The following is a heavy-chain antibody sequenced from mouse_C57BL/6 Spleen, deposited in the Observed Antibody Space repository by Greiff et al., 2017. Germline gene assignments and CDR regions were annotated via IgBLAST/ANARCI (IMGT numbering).Heavy chain of an antibody. CDR1: GYAFSSSW. V-gene: IGHV1-82*01. CDR2: IYPGDGDT. J-gene: IGHJ2*01. CDR3: ARSGIYYYGSSYGFDY. Sequence: VQLQQSGPELVKPGASVKISCKASGYAFSSSWMNWVKQRPGKGLEWIGRIYPGDGDTNYNGKFKGKATLTADKSSSTAYMQLSSLTSEDSAVYFGARSGIYYYGSSYGFDYWGQGTTLTVSS. D-gene: IGHD1-1*01.